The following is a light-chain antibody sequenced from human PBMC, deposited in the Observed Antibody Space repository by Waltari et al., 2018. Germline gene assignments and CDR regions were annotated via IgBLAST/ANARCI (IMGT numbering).Light chain of an antibody. CDR2: KGI. J-gene: IGLJ3*02. CDR3: SMYMGSGVWV. Sequence: QTVVTQEPSLSVSPGGTVTLTCALSSGSVSSTSYPTWYQQTPGQPPRTLVYKGISRSSVVPERFSGSILGNTAALTITGAQADDESDYYCSMYMGSGVWVFGGGTKLTVL. CDR1: SGSVSSTSY. V-gene: IGLV8-61*01.